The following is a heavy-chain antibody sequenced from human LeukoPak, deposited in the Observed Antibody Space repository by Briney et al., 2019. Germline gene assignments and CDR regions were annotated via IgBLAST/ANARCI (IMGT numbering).Heavy chain of an antibody. CDR1: GYTFTGYY. V-gene: IGHV1-2*02. CDR3: ARDKTVDGFDP. J-gene: IGHJ5*02. Sequence: ASVKVSGKASGYTFTGYYMHWVRQAPGQGLEWMGWINPNSGDTNYAQKFQGRVTMTRDTSISTAYMELRSLRSDDTAVYYCARDKTVDGFDPWGQGTLVTVSS. CDR2: INPNSGDT. D-gene: IGHD1-14*01.